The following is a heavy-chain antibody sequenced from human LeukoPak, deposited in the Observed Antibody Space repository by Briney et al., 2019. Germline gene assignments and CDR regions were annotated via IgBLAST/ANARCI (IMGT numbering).Heavy chain of an antibody. V-gene: IGHV4-34*01. CDR3: AYSSSLNWFDP. CDR2: INHSGST. Sequence: PSETLSLTCAVYGGSFSGYYWSWIRQPPGKGLEWIGEINHSGSTNYNPSLTSRVTISVDTSKNQFSLKLSSVTAADTAVYYCAYSSSLNWFDPWGQGTLVTVSS. J-gene: IGHJ5*02. D-gene: IGHD6-6*01. CDR1: GGSFSGYY.